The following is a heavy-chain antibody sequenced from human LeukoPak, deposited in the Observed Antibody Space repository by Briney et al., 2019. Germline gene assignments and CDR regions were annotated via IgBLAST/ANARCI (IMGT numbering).Heavy chain of an antibody. CDR3: ARAKFDSSRYYYRGFDI. CDR2: IRYDGSNK. D-gene: IGHD3-22*01. V-gene: IGHV3-30*02. J-gene: IGHJ3*02. Sequence: PGGSLRLSCVASGFTFSGYGMHWVRQAPGKGLEWVSFIRYDGSNKDYTDSVKGRFTMSRDNAKKSLYLQMNSLRAEDTAVYYCARAKFDSSRYYYRGFDIWGQGTMVTVSS. CDR1: GFTFSGYG.